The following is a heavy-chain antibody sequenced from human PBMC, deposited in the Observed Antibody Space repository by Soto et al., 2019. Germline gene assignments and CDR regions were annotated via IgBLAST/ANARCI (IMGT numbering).Heavy chain of an antibody. CDR1: GFTFSSYW. CDR2: IKQDGSEK. CDR3: ARVLSARLDYYYYGMDV. Sequence: PGGSLRLSCAASGFTFSSYWMSWVRQAPGKGLEWVANIKQDGSEKYYVDSVKGRFTISRDNAKNSLYLQMNSLRAEDTAVYYCARVLSARLDYYYYGMDVWGQGTTVTVSS. J-gene: IGHJ6*02. V-gene: IGHV3-7*01. D-gene: IGHD2-21*01.